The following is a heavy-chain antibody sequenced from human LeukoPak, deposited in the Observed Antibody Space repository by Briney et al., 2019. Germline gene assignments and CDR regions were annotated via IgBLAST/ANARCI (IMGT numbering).Heavy chain of an antibody. V-gene: IGHV3-23*01. Sequence: QPGGSLRLSCAASGFTFSNYAMSWVRQVPGKGLEWVSTISNSGDATYYADSVEGRFTISRDNSENTLYLQMNSLRAEDTAVYYCAKAPPYKKYFDYWGQGTLVTVSS. CDR2: ISNSGDAT. D-gene: IGHD1-1*01. CDR3: AKAPPYKKYFDY. J-gene: IGHJ4*02. CDR1: GFTFSNYA.